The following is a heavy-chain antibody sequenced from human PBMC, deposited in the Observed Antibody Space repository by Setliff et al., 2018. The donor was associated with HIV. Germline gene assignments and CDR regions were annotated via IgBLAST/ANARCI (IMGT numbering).Heavy chain of an antibody. CDR2: IYYSGST. V-gene: IGHV4-39*01. Sequence: SETLSLTCTVSGGSITTSTFYWGWIRQPPGKGLEWIGSIYYSGSTYYNPSLKSRLTITQHTSKNHFSLSLSSVTAADTAVYYCATHGAQWGQGTLVTVSS. D-gene: IGHD1-26*01. CDR3: ATHGAQ. J-gene: IGHJ4*02. CDR1: GGSITTSTFY.